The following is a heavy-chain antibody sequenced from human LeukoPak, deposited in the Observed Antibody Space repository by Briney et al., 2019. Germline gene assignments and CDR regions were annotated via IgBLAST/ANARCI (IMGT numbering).Heavy chain of an antibody. CDR2: IYSGGST. D-gene: IGHD3-16*02. J-gene: IGHJ6*03. CDR3: ASGWGSYRTPYYYMDV. CDR1: GFTVSSNY. Sequence: PGGSLRLSCVASGFTVSSNYMSWVRQAPGKGPEWVSVIYSGGSTYYAASEKGRFTITSSNSKNTLYHQKISIIAEEQPVYYCASGWGSYRTPYYYMDVWGTGTTVTVSS. V-gene: IGHV3-53*01.